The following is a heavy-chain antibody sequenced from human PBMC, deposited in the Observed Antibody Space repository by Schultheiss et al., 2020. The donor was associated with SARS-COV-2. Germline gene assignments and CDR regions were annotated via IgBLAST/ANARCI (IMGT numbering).Heavy chain of an antibody. CDR3: AREGRFTTTVTTKYYYYGMDV. CDR2: IHYSGST. V-gene: IGHV4-31*03. CDR1: GASISSGDYY. Sequence: SQTLSLTCTVSGASISSGDYYWSWIRQHPGKGLEWIGFIHYSGSTYYNPSLRSRLAISADTSKNQFSLKLNSVTAADTAVYYCAREGRFTTTVTTKYYYYGMDVWGQGTTVTVSS. J-gene: IGHJ6*02. D-gene: IGHD4-11*01.